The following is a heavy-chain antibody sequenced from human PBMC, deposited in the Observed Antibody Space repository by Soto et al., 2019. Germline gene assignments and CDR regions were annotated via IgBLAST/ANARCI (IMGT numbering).Heavy chain of an antibody. CDR1: SYFISSGNW. D-gene: IGHD3-16*01. CDR2: MSYTGTT. CDR3: GRLPRLGDPFDY. J-gene: IGHJ4*02. Sequence: QVQLQESGPGLVKPSDTLSLTCVVSSYFISSGNWWGWIRQPPGKGLEWLVYMSYTGTTYYNSSLKSRVTMSVDTSKNQFSLRLRSVTAVDTAVYYCGRLPRLGDPFDYWGQGILVTVSS. V-gene: IGHV4-28*01.